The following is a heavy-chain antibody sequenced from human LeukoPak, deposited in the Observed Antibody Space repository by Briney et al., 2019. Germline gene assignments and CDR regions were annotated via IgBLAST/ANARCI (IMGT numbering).Heavy chain of an antibody. J-gene: IGHJ4*02. CDR2: IKEGGSET. CDR1: GFTFSRYW. CDR3: ARDDEFTLGTDS. D-gene: IGHD3-16*01. V-gene: IGHV3-7*01. Sequence: GGSLRLSCAASGFTFSRYWMSWVRQAPGKGLEWVANIKEGGSETYYADSVKGRFTISRDNAKSSLFLQMNSLRAEDTAVYYCARDDEFTLGTDSWGQGTLVTVSS.